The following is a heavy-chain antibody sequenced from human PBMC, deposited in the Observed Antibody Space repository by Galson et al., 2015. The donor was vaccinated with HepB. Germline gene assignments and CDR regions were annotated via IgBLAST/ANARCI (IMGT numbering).Heavy chain of an antibody. D-gene: IGHD6-19*01. CDR2: IRYDGSNK. Sequence: SLRLSCAASGFTFSSYGMHWVRQAPGKGLEWVAFIRYDGSNKYYADSVKGRFTISRDNSKNTLYLQMNSLRAEDTAVYYCAKDQRYSSGWYYFDYWGQGTLVTVSS. CDR1: GFTFSSYG. J-gene: IGHJ4*02. V-gene: IGHV3-30*02. CDR3: AKDQRYSSGWYYFDY.